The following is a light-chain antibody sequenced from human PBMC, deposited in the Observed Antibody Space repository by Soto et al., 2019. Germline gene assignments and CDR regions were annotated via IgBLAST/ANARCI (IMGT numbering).Light chain of an antibody. J-gene: IGKJ1*01. CDR2: DVS. V-gene: IGKV2D-29*01. CDR3: MQSVQLPWT. CDR1: QSLLHSNEKTY. Sequence: DIVMTQTPLSLSVTPGKPASISCKSSQSLLHSNEKTYVYWYLQKPGQPPQLLIYDVSTRLSGVPDRFSGSGSGSDFTLKISRVEAEDVGIYYCMQSVQLPWTFGQGTKVEIK.